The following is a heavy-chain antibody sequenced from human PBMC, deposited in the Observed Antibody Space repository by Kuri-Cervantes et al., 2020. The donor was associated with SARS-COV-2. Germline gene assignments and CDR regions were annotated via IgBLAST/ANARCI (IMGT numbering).Heavy chain of an antibody. D-gene: IGHD6-13*01. CDR1: GFIFSDYY. CDR3: ATESSSWYGGSFDY. V-gene: IGHV3-11*04. CDR2: IGPSGTTK. Sequence: GESLKISCTASGFIFSDYYMTWIRQAPGKGLEWVSNIGPSGTTKYYADSVKGRFTISRDNSKNTLYLQMNSLGVEDTAVYYCATESSSWYGGSFDYWGQGTLVTVSS. J-gene: IGHJ4*02.